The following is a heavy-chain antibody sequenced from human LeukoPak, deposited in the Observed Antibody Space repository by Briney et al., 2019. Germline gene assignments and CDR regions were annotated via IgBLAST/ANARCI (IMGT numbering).Heavy chain of an antibody. V-gene: IGHV4-39*01. CDR2: VYYSGST. D-gene: IGHD2-2*01. Sequence: SETLSLTCTVSAGSISSTSYSWGWIRQPPGKGLEWIGSVYYSGSTYYNPSLKSRVTISVDTSKNQFSLKLTSVTAADTAVYYCARTTEDCSSTSCYQYWFDPWGQGTLVTVSS. CDR1: AGSISSTSYS. J-gene: IGHJ5*02. CDR3: ARTTEDCSSTSCYQYWFDP.